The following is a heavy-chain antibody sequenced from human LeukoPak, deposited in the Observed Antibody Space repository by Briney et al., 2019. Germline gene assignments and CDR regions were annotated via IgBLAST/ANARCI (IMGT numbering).Heavy chain of an antibody. J-gene: IGHJ4*02. Sequence: GGSLRLSCAASGFPFSSHGMSWVRQAPGKGLEWVSGIIGGGGSTYYADSVKGRFTISRDNAKNSLYLQMNSLRAEDTAVYYCARDPVTMIVVVKREGYFDYWGQGTLVTVSS. CDR2: IIGGGGST. CDR1: GFPFSSHG. D-gene: IGHD3-22*01. V-gene: IGHV3-23*01. CDR3: ARDPVTMIVVVKREGYFDY.